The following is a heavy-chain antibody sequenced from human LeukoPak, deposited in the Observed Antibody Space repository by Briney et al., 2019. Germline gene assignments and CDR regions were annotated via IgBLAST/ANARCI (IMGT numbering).Heavy chain of an antibody. CDR2: ISSSSSYI. CDR1: GFTFSSYS. V-gene: IGHV3-21*01. J-gene: IGHJ4*02. D-gene: IGHD1-26*01. Sequence: PGGSLRLSCVASGFTFSSYSMNWVRQAPGKGLEWVSSISSSSSYIYYADSVKGRFTISRDNAKNSLYLQMNSLRAEDTAVYYCARGLHPWGGVRGSYRVYYFDYWGQGTLVTVSS. CDR3: ARGLHPWGGVRGSYRVYYFDY.